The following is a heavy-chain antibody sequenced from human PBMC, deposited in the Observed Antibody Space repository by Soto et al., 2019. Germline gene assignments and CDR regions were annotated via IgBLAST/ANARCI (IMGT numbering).Heavy chain of an antibody. CDR1: GLSITDSEMG. V-gene: IGHV2-26*01. D-gene: IGHD6-19*01. CDR2: IDSSGEK. J-gene: IGHJ5*02. CDR3: ARRHLAVAVSSWFDP. Sequence: QVTLKESGPVLVKPTEPLTLRCTVSGLSITDSEMGVSWIRQPPGQPLEWLAHIDSSGEKSYRTFLKSRLAISKDTSKSERVLTMTNMDPADTATYYCARRHLAVAVSSWFDPWCQGSPVTVSS.